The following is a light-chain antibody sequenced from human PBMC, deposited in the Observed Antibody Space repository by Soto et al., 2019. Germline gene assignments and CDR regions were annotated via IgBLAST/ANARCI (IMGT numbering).Light chain of an antibody. V-gene: IGLV3-21*02. Sequence: SYELAQPPSVSVAPGQTAKISCGGDDIGSKSVHWYRQRPGQAPVLVVFDDFDRPSAIPERFSGSNSGNTATLTISRVEAGDEADYYCQVWGSGSDHYVFGTGTKLTVL. CDR2: DDF. J-gene: IGLJ1*01. CDR1: DIGSKS. CDR3: QVWGSGSDHYV.